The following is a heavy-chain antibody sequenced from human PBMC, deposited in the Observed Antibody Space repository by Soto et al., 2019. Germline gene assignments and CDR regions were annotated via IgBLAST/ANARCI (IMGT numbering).Heavy chain of an antibody. CDR3: SKARSNTGAGSYYPLEY. J-gene: IGHJ4*02. Sequence: GGSLRLSCTTSGFTFGDYAISWVRQAPGKGLEWVGFIRSKAFGGTTEYAASVKGRFTISRDDSKSVAYLEMNSLSTEDTAVYYCSKARSNTGAGSYYPLEYWGRGTLVTVSS. V-gene: IGHV3-49*04. CDR1: GFTFGDYA. D-gene: IGHD3-10*01. CDR2: IRSKAFGGTT.